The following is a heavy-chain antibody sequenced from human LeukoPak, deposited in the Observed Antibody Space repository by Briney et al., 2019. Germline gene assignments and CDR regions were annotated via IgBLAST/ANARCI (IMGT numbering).Heavy chain of an antibody. CDR1: GGSFSGFY. D-gene: IGHD2-15*01. CDR3: ARVYRYCSGGSCLLDNGMDV. Sequence: SETLSLTCAVYGGSFSGFYWSWIRQPPGKGLEWIGEVNLSGGAFYNPSLKSRVTISVDTSKNQFSLKLSSVTAADTAVYYCARVYRYCSGGSCLLDNGMDVWGQGTTVTVSS. V-gene: IGHV4-34*01. CDR2: VNLSGGA. J-gene: IGHJ6*02.